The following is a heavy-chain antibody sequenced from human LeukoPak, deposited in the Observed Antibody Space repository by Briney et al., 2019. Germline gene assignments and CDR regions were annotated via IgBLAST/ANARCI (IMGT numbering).Heavy chain of an antibody. CDR1: GGTFSSYA. D-gene: IGHD3-10*01. Sequence: SVKVSCKASGGTFSSYAISWVRQAPGQGLEWMGRIIPIFGTANYAQKFQGRVTITTDESTSTAYMELSSLRSEDTAVYYCARDREGSGSSRGYWFDPWGQGTLVTVSS. CDR3: ARDREGSGSSRGYWFDP. V-gene: IGHV1-69*05. J-gene: IGHJ5*02. CDR2: IIPIFGTA.